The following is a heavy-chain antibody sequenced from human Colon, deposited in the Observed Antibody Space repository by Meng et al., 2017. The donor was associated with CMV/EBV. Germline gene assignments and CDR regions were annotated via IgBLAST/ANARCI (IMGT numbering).Heavy chain of an antibody. D-gene: IGHD3-10*01. CDR2: ISASSATK. J-gene: IGHJ6*02. CDR3: AKDLGFGDFFYLDV. CDR1: QFNFTTYS. V-gene: IGHV3-48*04. Sequence: GESLKISCGASQFNFTTYSMNWVRQAPGKGLEWISYISASSATKKYADSVKGRFTISRDNAKNSLDLQMNSLRAEDMAVYYCAKDLGFGDFFYLDVWGQGTTVTVSS.